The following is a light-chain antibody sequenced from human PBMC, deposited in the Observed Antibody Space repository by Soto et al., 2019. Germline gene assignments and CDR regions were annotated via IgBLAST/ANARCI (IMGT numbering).Light chain of an antibody. CDR1: QSVNNDY. J-gene: IGKJ4*01. CDR3: QQYGTSPLT. Sequence: EIVLTQSPGTLSLSPGERATLSCRATQSVNNDYLAWYQQRPGLGPRLLIFGASGRATGIPDRFSGSGSGTDFTLTISRLEPEDFAIYYCQQYGTSPLTFGGGTKVDIK. CDR2: GAS. V-gene: IGKV3-20*01.